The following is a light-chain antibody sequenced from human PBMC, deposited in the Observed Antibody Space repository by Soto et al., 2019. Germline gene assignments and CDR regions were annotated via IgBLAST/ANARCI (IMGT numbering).Light chain of an antibody. V-gene: IGLV2-14*01. CDR3: SSYTSSSRR. Sequence: LTQPASVSGSPGQSITISCTGTSSDVGGYNYVSWYQQHPGKAPKLMIYDVSNRPSGVSNRFSGSKSGNTASLTISGLQAEDEADYYCSSYTSSSRRFGTGTKVTVL. J-gene: IGLJ1*01. CDR2: DVS. CDR1: SSDVGGYNY.